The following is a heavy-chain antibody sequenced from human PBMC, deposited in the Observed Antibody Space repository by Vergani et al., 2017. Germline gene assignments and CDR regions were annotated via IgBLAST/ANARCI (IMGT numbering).Heavy chain of an antibody. CDR1: GFSFRNAW. CDR3: ARARKFRFGVVWENWFDP. CDR2: IKSTFDRGTT. Sequence: EVQLVESGGGIVKPGGSLRLSCVASGFSFRNAWMNWVRRTPGKGLEWVGRIKSTFDRGTTDYAAAVKGRFTISRDDPKNTLFLQMNSLKAEDTAVYYCARARKFRFGVVWENWFDPWGQGTLVTVSS. D-gene: IGHD3-3*01. V-gene: IGHV3-15*05. J-gene: IGHJ5*02.